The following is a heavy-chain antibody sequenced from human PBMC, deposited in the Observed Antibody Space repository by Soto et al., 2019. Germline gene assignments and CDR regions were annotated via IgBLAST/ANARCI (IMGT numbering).Heavy chain of an antibody. V-gene: IGHV2-5*01. CDR1: GFSLSSSEVG. CDR2: IFWNDDE. J-gene: IGHJ5*02. D-gene: IGHD6-13*01. CDR3: AHSRVFDWFDP. Sequence: ESVPTLVNPTQTLTLTCSFSGFSLSSSEVGVGWIRQPPGKALEWLALIFWNDDERYNPSLKSRLTITKDISKNQVVLTMTNMDPVDTATYYCAHSRVFDWFDPWGQGTLVTVSS.